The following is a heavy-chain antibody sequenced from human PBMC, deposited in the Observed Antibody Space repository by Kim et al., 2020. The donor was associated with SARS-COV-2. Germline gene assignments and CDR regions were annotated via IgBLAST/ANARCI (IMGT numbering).Heavy chain of an antibody. J-gene: IGHJ4*02. V-gene: IGHV3-7*01. CDR2: VHPDGSAT. Sequence: GGSLRLSCEGSGFIFSNFWMAWARQFPGKGLEWVANVHPDGSATHYVDSVKGRFTISRDNANNALYLEMTSLKVEDSAVYYCLRSIDYWGQGTRVSVSS. CDR1: GFIFSNFW. CDR3: LRSIDY.